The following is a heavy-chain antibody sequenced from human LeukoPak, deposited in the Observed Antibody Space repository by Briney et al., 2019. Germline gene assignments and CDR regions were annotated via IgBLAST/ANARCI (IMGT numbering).Heavy chain of an antibody. J-gene: IGHJ5*02. CDR1: GYTFTSYA. CDR2: INAGNGNT. Sequence: ASVTVSCEASGYTFTSYAMHWVRQAPGQRLEWMGWINAGNGNTKYSQKFQGRVTITRDTSASTAYVELSSLRSEDTAVYYCARAMIVVDNWSDPWGQGTLVTVSS. D-gene: IGHD3-22*01. V-gene: IGHV1-3*01. CDR3: ARAMIVVDNWSDP.